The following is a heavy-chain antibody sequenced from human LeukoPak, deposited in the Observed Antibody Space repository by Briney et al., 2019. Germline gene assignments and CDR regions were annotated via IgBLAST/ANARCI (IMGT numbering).Heavy chain of an antibody. CDR2: INAGNGNT. CDR3: ARGSGSGSPYGMDV. Sequence: ASVKVSCKASGYTFTSYAMHWVRQAPGQRLEWMGRINAGNGNTKYSQKFQGRVTITRDTSASTAYMELSSLRSEDTAVYYCARGSGSGSPYGMDVWGQGTTVTVSS. V-gene: IGHV1-3*01. D-gene: IGHD3-10*01. J-gene: IGHJ6*02. CDR1: GYTFTSYA.